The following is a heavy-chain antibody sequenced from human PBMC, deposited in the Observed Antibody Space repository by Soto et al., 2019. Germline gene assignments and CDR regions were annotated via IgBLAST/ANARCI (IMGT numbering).Heavy chain of an antibody. Sequence: KTSETLSLTCNVSGESITNYYWSWIRQPPGKGLEWIGHIYNIGTTNYSPSLKSRVTISVDTSKNQFSLKLSSVTAADTAVYYCARFAGSQGGFDYWGQGTLVTVSS. V-gene: IGHV4-59*01. CDR1: GESITNYY. D-gene: IGHD3-10*01. CDR2: IYNIGTT. CDR3: ARFAGSQGGFDY. J-gene: IGHJ4*02.